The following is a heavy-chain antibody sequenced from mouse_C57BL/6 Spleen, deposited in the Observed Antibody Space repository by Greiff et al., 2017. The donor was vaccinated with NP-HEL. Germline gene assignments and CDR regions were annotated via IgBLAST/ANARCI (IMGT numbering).Heavy chain of an antibody. CDR1: GYAFSSYW. V-gene: IGHV1-80*01. J-gene: IGHJ1*03. CDR3: ARKGYYDYDGRYWYFDV. D-gene: IGHD2-4*01. CDR2: IYPGDGDT. Sequence: VQLQQSGAELVKPGASVKISCKASGYAFSSYWMNWVKQRPGKGLEWIGQIYPGDGDTNYNGKFKGKATLTADKSSSTAYMQLSSLTSEDSAVYFCARKGYYDYDGRYWYFDVWGTGTTVTVSS.